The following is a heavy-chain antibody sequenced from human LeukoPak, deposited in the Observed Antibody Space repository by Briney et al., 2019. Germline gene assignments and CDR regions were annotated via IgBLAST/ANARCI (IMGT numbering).Heavy chain of an antibody. J-gene: IGHJ4*02. V-gene: IGHV1-24*01. Sequence: ASVKLSCTVSGYTLTELSMHWVRRSPGQRLGWRGGFVPEEGETIYAQKFQGRVTMTEDTTTDTAYMELSSLRSDDTGVYYCATVRYIAAAENFDYWGQGTLVTVSS. D-gene: IGHD6-13*01. CDR2: FVPEEGET. CDR3: ATVRYIAAAENFDY. CDR1: GYTLTELS.